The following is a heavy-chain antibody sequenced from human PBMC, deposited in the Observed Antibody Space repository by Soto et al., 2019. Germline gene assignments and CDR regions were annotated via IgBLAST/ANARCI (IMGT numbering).Heavy chain of an antibody. CDR1: GGSISSYY. CDR2: IYYSGST. Sequence: SETLSLTCTVAGGSISSYYWSWIRQPPGKGLGWIGYIYYSGSTNYNPSLKSRVTISVDTSKNQFSLKLSSVTAADTAVYYCARHGGYSSSWYGHWFDPWGQGTLVTVSS. CDR3: ARHGGYSSSWYGHWFDP. J-gene: IGHJ5*02. V-gene: IGHV4-59*08. D-gene: IGHD6-13*01.